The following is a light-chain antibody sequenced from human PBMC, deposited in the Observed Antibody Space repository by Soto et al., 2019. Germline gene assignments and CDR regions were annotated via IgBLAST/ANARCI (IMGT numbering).Light chain of an antibody. V-gene: IGKV3-11*01. J-gene: IGKJ2*01. Sequence: EIVLTQSPATLSLSPGERATLSCRASQSVSSYLAWYQQKPGQAPRLLIYDASNRASGIPVRFSGSGSGTDFTLTISSLEPEAFAVYYCQQRSNWPPYTFGQGTKLEIK. CDR2: DAS. CDR1: QSVSSY. CDR3: QQRSNWPPYT.